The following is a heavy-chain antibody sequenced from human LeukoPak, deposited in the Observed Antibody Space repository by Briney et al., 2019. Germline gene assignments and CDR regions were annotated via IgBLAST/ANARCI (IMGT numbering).Heavy chain of an antibody. V-gene: IGHV3-23*01. CDR1: GFTFRSYA. J-gene: IGHJ4*02. D-gene: IGHD6-19*01. Sequence: PGGSLRLSCAASGFTFRSYAIYWVRQAPGKGLEWVSGISGSGGDTYLADSVRGRFTISRDNSKNTVFLQMDSLRAEDTAVYYCAKTTDGYSSGRYPGRPIDYWGQGTLVTVSS. CDR3: AKTTDGYSSGRYPGRPIDY. CDR2: ISGSGGDT.